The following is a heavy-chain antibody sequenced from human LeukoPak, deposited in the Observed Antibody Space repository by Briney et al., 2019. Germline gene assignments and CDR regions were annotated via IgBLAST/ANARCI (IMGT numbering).Heavy chain of an antibody. CDR1: GGSISSGSYY. CDR3: ARGDIAARPVDAFDI. D-gene: IGHD6-6*01. Sequence: SETLSLTCTVSGGSISSGSYYWSWIRQPAGKGLEWIGRIYTSGSTNYNPPLKSRVTISVDTSKNQFSLRLSSVTAADTAVYYCARGDIAARPVDAFDIWGQGTMVTVSS. J-gene: IGHJ3*02. V-gene: IGHV4-61*02. CDR2: IYTSGST.